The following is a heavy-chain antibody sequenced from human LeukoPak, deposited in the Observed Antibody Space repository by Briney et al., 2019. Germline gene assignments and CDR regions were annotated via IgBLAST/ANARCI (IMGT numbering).Heavy chain of an antibody. CDR1: GFTFSDYQ. Sequence: GGSLRLSCAASGFTFSDYQMSWIRQAPGEGLEWGSYISSSGNTIYYADSVKGRFTISRDNAKNSLYLQVNSLRAEDTAVYYCARDRGSWYWFDTWGQGTLVTVPS. D-gene: IGHD2-15*01. J-gene: IGHJ5*02. CDR3: ARDRGSWYWFDT. V-gene: IGHV3-11*04. CDR2: ISSSGNTI.